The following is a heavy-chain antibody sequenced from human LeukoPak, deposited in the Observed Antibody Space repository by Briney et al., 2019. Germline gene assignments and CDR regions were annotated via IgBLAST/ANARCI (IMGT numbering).Heavy chain of an antibody. V-gene: IGHV3-23*01. CDR3: VREDTPATANY. CDR1: GFNYANHA. D-gene: IGHD2-21*02. J-gene: IGHJ4*02. CDR2: ISGGGDIT. Sequence: GGSLRLSCAASGFNYANHAMSWVRQTPAKGLEWVSAISGGGDITYYADSVTGRFTISRDNSKDTLFLQMHSLRPGDTAVYYCVREDTPATANYWGQGTLVTISS.